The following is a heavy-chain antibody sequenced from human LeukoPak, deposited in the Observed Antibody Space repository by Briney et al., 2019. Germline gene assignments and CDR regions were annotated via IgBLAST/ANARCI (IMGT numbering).Heavy chain of an antibody. Sequence: ASVKVSCKASGYTFTGYYMHWVRQAPGQGLEWMGRINPNSGGTNHAQKFQGRVTMTRDTSISTAYMELSRLRSDDTAVYYCARALTSPVLRFLEWPSYYYYYGMDVWGQGTTVTVSS. CDR3: ARALTSPVLRFLEWPSYYYYYGMDV. D-gene: IGHD3-3*01. J-gene: IGHJ6*02. CDR2: INPNSGGT. V-gene: IGHV1-2*06. CDR1: GYTFTGYY.